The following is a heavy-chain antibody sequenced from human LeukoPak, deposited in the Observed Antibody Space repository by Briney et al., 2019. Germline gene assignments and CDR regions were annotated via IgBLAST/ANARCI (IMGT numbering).Heavy chain of an antibody. CDR3: ARIAVAGTRERYYYYYMDV. CDR2: ISSSGSTI. J-gene: IGHJ6*03. D-gene: IGHD6-19*01. Sequence: GGSLRLSCAASGFTFSSYEMNWVRQAPGKGLEWVSYISSSGSTIYYADSVKGRFTISRDNAKNSLYLQMNSLRAEDTAVYYCARIAVAGTRERYYYYYMDVWGKGTTVTISS. CDR1: GFTFSSYE. V-gene: IGHV3-48*03.